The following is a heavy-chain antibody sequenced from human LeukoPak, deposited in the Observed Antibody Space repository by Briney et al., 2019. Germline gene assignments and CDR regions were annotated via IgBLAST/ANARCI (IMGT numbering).Heavy chain of an antibody. V-gene: IGHV3-15*01. CDR2: IKRKSDGGTT. J-gene: IGHJ5*02. Sequence: PGGSLRLSCAASGFTFSNYAMSWVRQAPGKGLEWVGRIKRKSDGGTTDYAAPVKGRFSISRDDSKNTLFLQMNSLQTEDTAVYYCTTAGSGWGVSWGQGTLVTVSS. D-gene: IGHD6-19*01. CDR1: GFTFSNYA. CDR3: TTAGSGWGVS.